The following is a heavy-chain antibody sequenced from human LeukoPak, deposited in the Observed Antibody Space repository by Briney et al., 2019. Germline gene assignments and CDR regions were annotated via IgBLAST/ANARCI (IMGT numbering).Heavy chain of an antibody. CDR1: GDFVSSNSAA. Sequence: QTLSLTCAISGDFVSSNSAAWNWISQSPSRGLVCLVRTVCRAHSYITYAVSGKSRTTINPNTSKNHFSLQLNSMTPEDTAVYYCAKGETGAFDIWGQGAMVTVSS. V-gene: IGHV6-1*01. CDR3: AKGETGAFDI. CDR2: TVCRAHSYI. J-gene: IGHJ3*02.